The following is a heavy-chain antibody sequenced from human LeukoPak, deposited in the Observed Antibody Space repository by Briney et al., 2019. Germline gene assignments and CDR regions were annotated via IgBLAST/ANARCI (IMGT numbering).Heavy chain of an antibody. CDR2: ISGSSSYI. V-gene: IGHV3-21*01. Sequence: PGGSLRLSCAASGFTFSSYSMNWVRQAPGKGLEWVSSISGSSSYIYYADSVKGRFTISRDNAKNSLYLQMNSLRAEDTAVYYCASFSSGLPKYYFDYWGQGTLVTVSS. J-gene: IGHJ4*02. CDR3: ASFSSGLPKYYFDY. CDR1: GFTFSSYS. D-gene: IGHD6-19*01.